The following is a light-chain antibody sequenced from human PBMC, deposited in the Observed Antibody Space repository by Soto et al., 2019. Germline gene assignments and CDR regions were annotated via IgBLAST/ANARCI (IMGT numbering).Light chain of an antibody. V-gene: IGKV1-5*03. Sequence: DVQMTQSPSTLSAAVGDRVTITCRASQSISTWLAWYQQKPGKAPKLLIYKASSLGSGVPSRFSGSGSGTEFTLTISSLRPDDFATYYCQQYNTFSRTFGQGTRVEIQ. CDR2: KAS. CDR1: QSISTW. CDR3: QQYNTFSRT. J-gene: IGKJ1*01.